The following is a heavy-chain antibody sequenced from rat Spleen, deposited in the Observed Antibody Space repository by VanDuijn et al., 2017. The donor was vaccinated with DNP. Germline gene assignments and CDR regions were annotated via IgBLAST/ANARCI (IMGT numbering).Heavy chain of an antibody. D-gene: IGHD1-10*01. Sequence: EVQLVESDGGLVQPGRSLKLSCAASGFTFSDYYMAWVRQAPTKGLEWVATISYDGISTYYRDSVKGRFTIYIDNAKSTRYRRMDSLRSEDTATYYVARQDNRYYGYGGQGVMVTVSS. CDR2: ISYDGIST. V-gene: IGHV5-29*01. CDR1: GFTFSDYY. J-gene: IGHJ2*01. CDR3: ARQDNRYYGY.